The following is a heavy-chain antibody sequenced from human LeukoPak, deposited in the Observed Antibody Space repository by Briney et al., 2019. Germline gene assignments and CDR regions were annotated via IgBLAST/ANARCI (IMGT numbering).Heavy chain of an antibody. J-gene: IGHJ5*02. CDR2: INPKSGGT. Sequence: GASVKVSCKASGYTFTGYYMHWVRQAPGQGLEWMGWINPKSGGTNYAQKLRGRVTMTRDTSITTAYMKLSGLSSDDTAVYYCAREGPTEYWFDPWGQGTLVTVSS. V-gene: IGHV1-2*02. CDR3: AREGPTEYWFDP. CDR1: GYTFTGYY. D-gene: IGHD1-26*01.